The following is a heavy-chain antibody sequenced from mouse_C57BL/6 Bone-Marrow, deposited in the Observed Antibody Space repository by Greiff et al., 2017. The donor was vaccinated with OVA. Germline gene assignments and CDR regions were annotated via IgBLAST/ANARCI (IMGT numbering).Heavy chain of an antibody. D-gene: IGHD2-4*01. J-gene: IGHJ2*01. CDR2: IDPSDSYT. CDR3: ARDYDYEAYYLDY. Sequence: VQLQQPGAELVKPGASVKLSCKASGYTFTSYWMQWVKQRPGQGLEWIGEIDPSDSYTNYNQKFKGKATLTVDTSSSTAYMQLSSLTSEDSAVYYCARDYDYEAYYLDYWGQGTTLTVSS. CDR1: GYTFTSYW. V-gene: IGHV1-50*01.